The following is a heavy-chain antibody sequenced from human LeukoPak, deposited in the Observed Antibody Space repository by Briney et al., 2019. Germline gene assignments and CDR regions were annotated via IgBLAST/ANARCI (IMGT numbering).Heavy chain of an antibody. Sequence: ASVKVSCKASGGTFSSYAISWVRQAPGQGLEGMGGIIPIFGTANYAQKFQGRVTITADKSTSTAYMELSSLRSEDTAVYYCARGLSSGWYFTEKGDLSDYYYYYYYMDVWGKGTTVTVSS. V-gene: IGHV1-69*06. CDR2: IIPIFGTA. D-gene: IGHD6-19*01. CDR3: ARGLSSGWYFTEKGDLSDYYYYYYYMDV. CDR1: GGTFSSYA. J-gene: IGHJ6*03.